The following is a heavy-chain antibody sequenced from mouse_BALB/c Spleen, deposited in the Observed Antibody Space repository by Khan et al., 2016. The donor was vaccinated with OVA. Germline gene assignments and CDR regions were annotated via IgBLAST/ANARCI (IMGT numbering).Heavy chain of an antibody. J-gene: IGHJ2*01. CDR2: ISSGGSYT. CDR3: TRHRGYHGSNPYVDY. CDR1: GFSFSSYS. Sequence: EVMLVESGGGLVRPGGSLKLSCAASGFSFSSYSMSWVRQTPDKRLEWVATISSGGSYTYYPGSVKGRFTISRDNAKNTLYLQMSSLKSEDTTKYYCTRHRGYHGSNPYVDYWGQGTTLTVSS. D-gene: IGHD1-1*01. V-gene: IGHV5-6-4*01.